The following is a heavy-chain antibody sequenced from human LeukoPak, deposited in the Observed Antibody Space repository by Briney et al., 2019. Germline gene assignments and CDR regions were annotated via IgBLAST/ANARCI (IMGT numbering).Heavy chain of an antibody. CDR2: IYYSGST. V-gene: IGHV4-59*01. Sequence: SETLSLTCNVFGVSIGSSYWSWIRQPPGKGLEWIGYIYYSGSTNYNPSLKSRVTISVDTSKNRFSLKLSSVTAADTAVYYCARVRAGNYYYGMDVWGQGTTVTVSS. D-gene: IGHD6-13*01. CDR3: ARVRAGNYYYGMDV. CDR1: GVSIGSSY. J-gene: IGHJ6*02.